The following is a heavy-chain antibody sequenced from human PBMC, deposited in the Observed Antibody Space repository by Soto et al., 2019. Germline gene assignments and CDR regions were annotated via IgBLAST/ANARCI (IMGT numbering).Heavy chain of an antibody. V-gene: IGHV4-4*08. D-gene: IGHD2-8*01. J-gene: IGHJ4*02. Sequence: PSETLSLTCTVFVDSISSYHWSWIRQPPGRGMEWIGHIYSSGSTNYNPSLKSRVTISVDTSKNQFSLKLSSVTAADTAVYYCARSLYYHRIAYWGRGALVTVSS. CDR1: VDSISSYH. CDR2: IYSSGST. CDR3: ARSLYYHRIAY.